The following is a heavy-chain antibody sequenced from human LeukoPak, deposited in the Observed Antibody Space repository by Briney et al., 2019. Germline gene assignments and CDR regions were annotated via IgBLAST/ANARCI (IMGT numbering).Heavy chain of an antibody. Sequence: SETLSLTCTVSGGSISSSSYYWGWIRQPPGKGLEWIGSIYYSGSTYYNPSLKSRVTISVDTSKNQFSLKLSSVTAADTAVYYCAREAYYYDSSGYYVADSWGQGTLVTVSS. CDR3: AREAYYYDSSGYYVADS. V-gene: IGHV4-39*07. D-gene: IGHD3-22*01. J-gene: IGHJ4*02. CDR2: IYYSGST. CDR1: GGSISSSSYY.